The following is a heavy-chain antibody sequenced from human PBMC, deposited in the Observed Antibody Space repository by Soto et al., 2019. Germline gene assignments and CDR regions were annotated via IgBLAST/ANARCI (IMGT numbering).Heavy chain of an antibody. V-gene: IGHV1-3*01. J-gene: IGHJ4*02. CDR2: INAGNGNT. Sequence: ASVKVSCKASGYTLTSYAMHWVRQAPGQRLEWMGWINAGNGNTKYSQKFQGRVTITRDTSASTAYMELSSLRSEDTAVYYCARDQPWIQLWLLYWGQGTLVTVSS. D-gene: IGHD5-18*01. CDR1: GYTLTSYA. CDR3: ARDQPWIQLWLLY.